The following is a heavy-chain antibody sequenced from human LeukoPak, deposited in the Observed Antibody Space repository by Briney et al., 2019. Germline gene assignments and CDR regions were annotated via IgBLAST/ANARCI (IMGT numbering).Heavy chain of an antibody. V-gene: IGHV3-7*01. Sequence: GGSLRLSCAASGFTFSSYAMHWVRQAPGKGLEWVANIKEDGSEKYYVDSVKGRFTISRDNAENSLYLQMNSLRAEDTAVYYCARGPRGYYDSSGYYWNYWGQGTLVTVSS. D-gene: IGHD3-22*01. CDR1: GFTFSSYA. CDR2: IKEDGSEK. CDR3: ARGPRGYYDSSGYYWNY. J-gene: IGHJ4*02.